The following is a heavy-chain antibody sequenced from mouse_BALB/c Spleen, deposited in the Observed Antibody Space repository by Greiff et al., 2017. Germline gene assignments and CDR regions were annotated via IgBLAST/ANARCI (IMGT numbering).Heavy chain of an antibody. V-gene: IGHV1S53*01. D-gene: IGHD2-4*01. Sequence: VQLQQSDAELVKPGASVKISCKASGYTFTDHAIHWVKQKPEQGLKWIGYISPGNGDIKYNEKFKGKATLTADKSSSTAYMQLNSLTSEDSAVYFCKIYYDYDAGLFAYWGQGTLVTVSA. CDR3: KIYYDYDAGLFAY. J-gene: IGHJ3*01. CDR1: GYTFTDHA. CDR2: ISPGNGDI.